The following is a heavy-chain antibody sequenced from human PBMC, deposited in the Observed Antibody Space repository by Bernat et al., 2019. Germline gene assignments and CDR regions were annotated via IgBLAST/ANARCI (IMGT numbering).Heavy chain of an antibody. V-gene: IGHV3-53*04. D-gene: IGHD5-24*01. J-gene: IGHJ4*02. CDR1: GFTVSSNY. CDR3: ARAQGGWLQNYYFDY. CDR2: IYSGGST. Sequence: EVQLVESGGGLVQPGGSLRLSCAASGFTVSSNYMSWVRQAPGKGLEWVSVIYSGGSTYYADSVKGRFTISRHNSKNTLYLQMNSLRAEDTAVYYCARAQGGWLQNYYFDYWGQGTLVTVSS.